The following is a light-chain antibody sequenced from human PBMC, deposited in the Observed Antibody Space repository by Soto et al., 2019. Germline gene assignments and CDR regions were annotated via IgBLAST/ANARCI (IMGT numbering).Light chain of an antibody. V-gene: IGKV1-39*01. CDR3: QESHTFLWGT. CDR2: GTS. J-gene: IGKJ1*01. Sequence: DIQMTQSPSSLSASVGDRVTITCRATRTISNSLNWYQQRPGKAPNLLIYGTSTLQGGVPSRFSGSGSGTAFTLTISSLQPEDSATYFCQESHTFLWGTFGQGTKV. CDR1: RTISNS.